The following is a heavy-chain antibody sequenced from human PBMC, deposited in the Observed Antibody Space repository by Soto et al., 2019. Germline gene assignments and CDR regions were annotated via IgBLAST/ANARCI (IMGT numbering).Heavy chain of an antibody. D-gene: IGHD1-26*01. V-gene: IGHV4-31*03. CDR1: GDPLSYGGYY. CDR2: VYHTGAT. CDR3: AREGHSSWEWLDP. J-gene: IGHJ5*02. Sequence: QVQLQESGPGRVEPSQTLSLVCSVSGDPLSYGGYYWSWVRQSPGKSLEWMGFVYHTGATYDHPSLASRVTTAVDMSKNEFSLKLTSVTAADTATYYCAREGHSSWEWLDPWGQGILVTVSS.